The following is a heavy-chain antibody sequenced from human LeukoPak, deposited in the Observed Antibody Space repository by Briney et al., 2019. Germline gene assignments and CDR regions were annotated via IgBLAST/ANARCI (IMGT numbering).Heavy chain of an antibody. CDR1: GFTFSSYG. D-gene: IGHD4-17*01. CDR2: ISGSGGST. CDR3: AKDYGDYYDWFDP. Sequence: GGSLRLSCAASGFTFSSYGMSWVRQAPGKGLEWVSAISGSGGSTYYADSVKGRFTISRDNSKNTLYLQMNSLRAEDTAVYCCAKDYGDYYDWFDPWGQGTLVTVSS. J-gene: IGHJ5*02. V-gene: IGHV3-23*01.